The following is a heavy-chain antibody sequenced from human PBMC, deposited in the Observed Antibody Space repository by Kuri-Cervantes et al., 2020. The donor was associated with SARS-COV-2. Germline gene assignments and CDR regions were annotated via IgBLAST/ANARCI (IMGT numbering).Heavy chain of an antibody. D-gene: IGHD3-3*01. CDR2: INWNGGST. Sequence: LSLTCAASGFTFSSYAMSWVRQAPGKGLEWVSGINWNGGSTGYADSVKGRFTISRDNAKNSLYLQMNSLRAEDTALYYCARDTRRRSGNLPFDYWGQGTLVTVSS. V-gene: IGHV3-20*04. CDR3: ARDTRRRSGNLPFDY. J-gene: IGHJ4*02. CDR1: GFTFSSYA.